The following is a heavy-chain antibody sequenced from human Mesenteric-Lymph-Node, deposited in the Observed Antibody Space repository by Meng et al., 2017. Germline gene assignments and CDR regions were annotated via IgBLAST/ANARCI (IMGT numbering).Heavy chain of an antibody. J-gene: IGHJ3*02. CDR2: ISWNSGNI. Sequence: SLKISCAASGFTFDDYAMHWVRQAPGKGLEWVSGISWNSGNINYADSVRGRFTISRDSARNSLYLQMNNMRAEDTALYFCVKDDLPLDCGFDAFDIWGQGTMVTVSS. CDR3: VKDDLPLDCGFDAFDI. D-gene: IGHD2-21*02. CDR1: GFTFDDYA. V-gene: IGHV3-9*01.